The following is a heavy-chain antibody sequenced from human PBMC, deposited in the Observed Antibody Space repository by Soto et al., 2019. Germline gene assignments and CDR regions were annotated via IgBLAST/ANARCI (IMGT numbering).Heavy chain of an antibody. D-gene: IGHD3-22*01. CDR2: ISGSGGST. CDR1: GFTFSSYA. V-gene: IGHV3-23*01. J-gene: IGHJ4*02. CDR3: AKDADSSGYYYLDY. Sequence: VSLKVTCAASGFTFSSYAKSGVRQAPGKGLEWVSAISGSGGSTYYADSVKGRFTISRDNSKNTLYLQMNSLRAEDTAVYYCAKDADSSGYYYLDYWGQGTLVTVYS.